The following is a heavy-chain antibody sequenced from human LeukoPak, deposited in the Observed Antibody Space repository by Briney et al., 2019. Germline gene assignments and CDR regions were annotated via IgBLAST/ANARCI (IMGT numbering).Heavy chain of an antibody. J-gene: IGHJ4*02. CDR2: IGSSSSPI. V-gene: IGHV3-48*01. CDR3: ARYQAYSFDY. Sequence: GSLRLSCAASGFTFSAYSMNWVRQAPEKGLEWVSYIGSSSSPIYYADSVKGRFTISRDNAKNSLYLQMDSLRAEDTAVYYCARYQAYSFDYWGQGTLVTVSS. CDR1: GFTFSAYS. D-gene: IGHD4-11*01.